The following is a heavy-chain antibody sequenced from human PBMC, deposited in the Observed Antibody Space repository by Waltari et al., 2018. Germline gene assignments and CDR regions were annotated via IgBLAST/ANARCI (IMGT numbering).Heavy chain of an antibody. J-gene: IGHJ4*02. Sequence: EVRLLQSGGGLVQHGGSLGLACAASGFTFSSYTMTWVRQTPGKGLERVSGITGSGDHIYYADSVKGRFTISRDNSKNTLYLQMNSLRAEDTAVYYCTKGGMAAALDSWGQGTLVTVSS. D-gene: IGHD6-13*01. CDR2: ITGSGDHI. CDR3: TKGGMAAALDS. V-gene: IGHV3-23*01. CDR1: GFTFSSYT.